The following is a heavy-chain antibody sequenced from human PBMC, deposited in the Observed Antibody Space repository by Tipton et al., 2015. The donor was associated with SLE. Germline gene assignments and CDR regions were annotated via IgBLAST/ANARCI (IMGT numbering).Heavy chain of an antibody. V-gene: IGHV4-4*07. Sequence: TLSLTCTVSGDSISSYYWSWIRQPAGKGLEWIGRIYTSGSTNYNPSLKSRVTISIDTSKNQFSLRLSSVTAADTAVYYCARAPGSSSIDYWGQGTLVTVSS. CDR1: GDSISSYY. CDR2: IYTSGST. CDR3: ARAPGSSSIDY. J-gene: IGHJ4*02. D-gene: IGHD6-13*01.